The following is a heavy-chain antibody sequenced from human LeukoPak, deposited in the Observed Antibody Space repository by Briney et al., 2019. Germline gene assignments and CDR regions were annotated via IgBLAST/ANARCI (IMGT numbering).Heavy chain of an antibody. CDR1: GFTFSSYG. V-gene: IGHV3-30*18. Sequence: GGSLRLSCAASGFTFSSYGMHWVRQAPGKGLVWVAVISYDGSNKYYADSVKGRFTISRDNSKNTLYLQMNSLRAEDTAVYYCAKDYMVRGYDYYYGMDVWGQGTTVTVSS. J-gene: IGHJ6*02. CDR3: AKDYMVRGYDYYYGMDV. D-gene: IGHD3-10*01. CDR2: ISYDGSNK.